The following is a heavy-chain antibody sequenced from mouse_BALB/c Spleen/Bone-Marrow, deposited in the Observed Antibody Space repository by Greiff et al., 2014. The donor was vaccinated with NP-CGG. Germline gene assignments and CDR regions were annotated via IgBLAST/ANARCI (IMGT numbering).Heavy chain of an antibody. D-gene: IGHD2-3*01. CDR2: IYPSDSYT. Sequence: VKLQESGTDLVRPGASVKLSCKASGYTFTSYWINWVKQRPGQGLEWIGNIYPSDSYTNYNQKFKDKATLTVDKSSSTAYMHLSSPTSEDSAVYYCTRDDGVFAYWGQGTLVTVSA. CDR1: GYTFTSYW. V-gene: IGHV1-69*02. CDR3: TRDDGVFAY. J-gene: IGHJ3*01.